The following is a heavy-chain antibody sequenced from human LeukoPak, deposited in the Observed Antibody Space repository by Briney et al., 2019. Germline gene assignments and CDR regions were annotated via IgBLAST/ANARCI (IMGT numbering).Heavy chain of an antibody. D-gene: IGHD2-2*01. J-gene: IGHJ6*02. CDR3: ARDRGEDIVVEAYGMDV. CDR1: GFTFGDYA. CDR2: ISYDGSNK. V-gene: IGHV3-30-3*01. Sequence: GGSLRLSCTASGFTFGDYAMHWVRQAPGKGLEWVAVISYDGSNKYYADSVKGRFTISRDNSKNTLYLQMNSLRAEDTAVYYCARDRGEDIVVEAYGMDVWGQGTTVTVSS.